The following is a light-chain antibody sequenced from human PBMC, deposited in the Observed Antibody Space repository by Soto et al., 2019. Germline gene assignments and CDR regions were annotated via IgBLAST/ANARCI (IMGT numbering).Light chain of an antibody. CDR1: QSVASN. V-gene: IGKV3-15*01. J-gene: IGKJ1*01. CDR3: QQYNNWPRT. CDR2: GAY. Sequence: EIVMKQSPATLSVSPGEGATLSCRASQSVASNLAWYQQKPGQAPRLLISGAYTRATGIPARFSGSGSETEFTLTIRSPQSEDFAVYYCQQYNNWPRTFGQGTKVDI.